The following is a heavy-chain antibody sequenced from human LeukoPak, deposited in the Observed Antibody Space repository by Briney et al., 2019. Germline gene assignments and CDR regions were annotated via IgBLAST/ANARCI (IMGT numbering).Heavy chain of an antibody. Sequence: GSSVKVSCTASGGTFSSYAISWVRQAPGQGLEWMGGIIPIFGTANYAQKFQGRVTITADESTSTAYMELSSLRSEDTAVYYCARETDVGATFDYWGQGTLATVSS. CDR1: GGTFSSYA. D-gene: IGHD1-26*01. V-gene: IGHV1-69*01. CDR3: ARETDVGATFDY. J-gene: IGHJ4*02. CDR2: IIPIFGTA.